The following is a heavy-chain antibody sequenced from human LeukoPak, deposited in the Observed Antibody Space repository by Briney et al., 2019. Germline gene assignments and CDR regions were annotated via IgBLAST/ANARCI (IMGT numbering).Heavy chain of an antibody. CDR2: IHDSGST. CDR3: ARVAAGIGFFQH. CDR1: GGSISSYY. D-gene: IGHD6-13*01. V-gene: IGHV4-59*04. Sequence: SETLSLTCTVSGGSISSYYWSWIRQPPGKGLEWIGNIHDSGSTYYNPSLKSRVTISVDTSKNQLSLKLSSLTAADTAVYYCARVAAGIGFFQHWGQGTLVTVSS. J-gene: IGHJ1*01.